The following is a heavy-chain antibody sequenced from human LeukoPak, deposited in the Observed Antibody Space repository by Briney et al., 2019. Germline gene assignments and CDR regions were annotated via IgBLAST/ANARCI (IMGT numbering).Heavy chain of an antibody. V-gene: IGHV1-2*06. CDR3: AREPGDIVVVPAAIDYYGMDV. J-gene: IGHJ6*02. CDR2: INPNSGGT. Sequence: ASVKVSCKASGYTFTGYYMHWVRQAPGQGLEWKGRINPNSGGTNYAQKFQGRVTMTRDTSISTAYMELSRLRSDDTAVYYCAREPGDIVVVPAAIDYYGMDVWGQGTTVTVSS. CDR1: GYTFTGYY. D-gene: IGHD2-2*02.